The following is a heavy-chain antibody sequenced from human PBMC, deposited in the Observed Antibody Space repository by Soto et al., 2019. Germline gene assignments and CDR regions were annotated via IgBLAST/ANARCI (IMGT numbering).Heavy chain of an antibody. J-gene: IGHJ5*02. CDR3: AGPHDRAGLGT. CDR2: HNGYNGQT. D-gene: IGHD1-1*01. Sequence: GASVKVSCKASENTFSTYLVHWVRQVHGQGLEWMGWHNGYNGQTEYSQKFQGRVTITRDTPAKTAYLELRSLTSEDTAVYYCAGPHDRAGLGTWGQGTLVTVSS. CDR1: ENTFSTYL. V-gene: IGHV1-3*01.